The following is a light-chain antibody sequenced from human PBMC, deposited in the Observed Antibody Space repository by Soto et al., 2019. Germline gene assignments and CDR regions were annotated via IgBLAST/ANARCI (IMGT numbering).Light chain of an antibody. CDR3: QQYNNWPLT. V-gene: IGKV3D-15*01. Sequence: EIALTQSPGTLSLSPGERATLSCRASQSVSNNYLAWYQQKPGRDPRLLIYGASNRATGIPDRFSRSGSGTEFTLTISSLQSEEFAVYDCQQYNNWPLTFGGWTKVAI. CDR2: GAS. CDR1: QSVSNN. J-gene: IGKJ4*01.